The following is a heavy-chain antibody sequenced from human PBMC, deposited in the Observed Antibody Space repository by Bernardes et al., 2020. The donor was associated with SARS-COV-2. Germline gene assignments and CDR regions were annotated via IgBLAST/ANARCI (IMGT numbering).Heavy chain of an antibody. CDR3: ARVKGTIFGVVIDYYYYGMDV. J-gene: IGHJ6*02. V-gene: IGHV3-30-3*01. CDR1: GFTFSSYA. CDR2: ISYDGSNK. Sequence: SLRLSFASSGFTFSSYAMHWVRQAPGKGLEWVAVISYDGSNKYYADSVKGRFTISRDNSKNTLYLQMNSLRAEDTAVYYCARVKGTIFGVVIDYYYYGMDVWGQGTTVTVSS. D-gene: IGHD3-3*01.